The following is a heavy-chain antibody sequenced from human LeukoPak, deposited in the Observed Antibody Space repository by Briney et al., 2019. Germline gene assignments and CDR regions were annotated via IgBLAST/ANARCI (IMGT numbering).Heavy chain of an antibody. Sequence: GGSLRLSCAASGFTFSSYAMNWVRQAPGKGLEWVSGIRGSGDTTYYADSVKGRRFTISRDNSKNTLYLQMNSVRAEDTAVYYCARDLEDSSPFGAFDMWGQGTMVTVSS. CDR3: ARDLEDSSPFGAFDM. J-gene: IGHJ3*02. CDR2: IRGSGDTT. D-gene: IGHD3-22*01. CDR1: GFTFSSYA. V-gene: IGHV3-23*01.